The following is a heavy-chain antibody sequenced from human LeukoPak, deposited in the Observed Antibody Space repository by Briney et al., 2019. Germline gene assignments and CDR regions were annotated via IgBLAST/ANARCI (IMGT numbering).Heavy chain of an antibody. V-gene: IGHV4-34*01. CDR1: GGSFSAYY. CDR3: APRGDIEHSYVYGKWFDP. Sequence: SETLSLTCAVYGGSFSAYYWTWIRQPPGKGLEWIGEINHSGSSNHNSSLRSRVTISVDTSYKQFSLRLSSVTAADTAVYYCAPRGDIEHSYVYGKWFDPWGQGTRVTVSS. J-gene: IGHJ5*02. D-gene: IGHD5-18*01. CDR2: INHSGSS.